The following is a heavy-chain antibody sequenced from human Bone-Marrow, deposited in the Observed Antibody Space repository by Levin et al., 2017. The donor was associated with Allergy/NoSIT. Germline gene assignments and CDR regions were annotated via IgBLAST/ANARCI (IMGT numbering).Heavy chain of an antibody. J-gene: IGHJ4*02. CDR2: ILYDGNNK. V-gene: IGHV3-30*18. D-gene: IGHD6-19*01. CDR1: GFTFSDYG. Sequence: GESLKISCAASGFTFSDYGIHWVRQAPGKGLEWVAVILYDGNNKYYADSVKGRFTISRDNSKNTVDLQMNSLRTEDTAIDYCAKDQAVKKSKGLPLVHWGQGTLLTVSS. CDR3: AKDQAVKKSKGLPLVH.